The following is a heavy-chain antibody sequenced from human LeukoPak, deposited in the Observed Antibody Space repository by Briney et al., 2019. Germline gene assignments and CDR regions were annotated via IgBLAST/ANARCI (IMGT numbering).Heavy chain of an antibody. CDR3: ARSPRQRFGEFYRPRRSYYFDY. J-gene: IGHJ4*02. CDR1: GESFSSYF. D-gene: IGHD3-10*01. CDR2: INHSGST. V-gene: IGHV4-34*01. Sequence: SETLSLTCAGYGESFSSYFWSWIRQPPGKVLEWIGEINHSGSTNYNASLKSRVTISVDTSKNQFSLKVSSVTAANTAVYYCARSPRQRFGEFYRPRRSYYFDYWGQGALVTVSS.